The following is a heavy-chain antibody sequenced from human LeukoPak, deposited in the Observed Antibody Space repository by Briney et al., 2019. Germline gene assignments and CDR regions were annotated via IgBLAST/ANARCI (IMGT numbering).Heavy chain of an antibody. Sequence: SQTPSLTCAISGDSVSSNSAAWNWIRQSPSKGLEWLGRTDYMYKWYYDYSVPVKSRLTTNPDTSKNQFSLQLNSVTPEDTAVYYCARFYYHTSGDGAFDIWGQGTMVTVSS. CDR1: GDSVSSNSAA. V-gene: IGHV6-1*01. CDR3: ARFYYHTSGDGAFDI. CDR2: TDYMYKWYY. D-gene: IGHD3-22*01. J-gene: IGHJ3*02.